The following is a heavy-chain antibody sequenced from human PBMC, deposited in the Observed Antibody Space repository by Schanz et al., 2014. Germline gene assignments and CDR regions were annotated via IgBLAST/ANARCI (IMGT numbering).Heavy chain of an antibody. CDR2: IYASGAT. CDR1: GFTFSSYA. CDR3: AKDPSHGDYDYYFDY. D-gene: IGHD3-22*01. V-gene: IGHV3-23*04. Sequence: EVQLVESGGGLVQPGGSLRLSCAASGFTFSSYAMSWVRQAPGKGLEWVSTIYASGATYYADSVKRRFTISRDISKNTLYLQMNSLRAEDTAVYYCAKDPSHGDYDYYFDYWGQGTLVTVSS. J-gene: IGHJ4*02.